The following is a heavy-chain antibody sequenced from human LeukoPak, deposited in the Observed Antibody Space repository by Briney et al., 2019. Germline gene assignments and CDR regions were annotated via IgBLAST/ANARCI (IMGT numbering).Heavy chain of an antibody. CDR1: GYTLTELS. J-gene: IGHJ6*02. D-gene: IGHD5-18*01. CDR2: FDPEDGET. V-gene: IGHV1-24*01. CDR3: ARVDSYGLTRARVYYYGMDV. Sequence: VASVKVSCKVSGYTLTELSMHWVRQAPGKGLEWMGGFDPEDGETIYAQKFQGRVTMTEDTSTDTAYMELSSLRSDDTAVYYCARVDSYGLTRARVYYYGMDVWGQGTTVTVSS.